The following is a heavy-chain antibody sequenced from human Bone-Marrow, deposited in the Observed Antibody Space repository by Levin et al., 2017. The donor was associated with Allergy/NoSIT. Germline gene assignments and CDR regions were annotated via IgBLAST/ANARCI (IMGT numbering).Heavy chain of an antibody. D-gene: IGHD3-16*01. Sequence: ASMKVSCKVSEYTLNELSMHWVRQAPGKGLEWMGGFDPEAGETIYAQQFQGRVTMTEDTFTDTAYMELSSLTSEDTAVYYCATGTVGALDAFDMWGQGTMVTVSS. CDR1: EYTLNELS. CDR3: ATGTVGALDAFDM. V-gene: IGHV1-24*01. J-gene: IGHJ3*02. CDR2: FDPEAGET.